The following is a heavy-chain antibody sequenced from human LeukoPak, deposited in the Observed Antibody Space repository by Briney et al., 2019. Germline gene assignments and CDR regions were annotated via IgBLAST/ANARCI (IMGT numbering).Heavy chain of an antibody. CDR1: GGSISSYY. Sequence: PSETLSLTCTVSGGSISSYYWSWIRQPPGKGLEWIGYIYYSGSTNYNPSLKSRVTISVDTSKNQFSLKLSSVTAADTAVYYCARGLLGYCSGGSCTGYFDYWGRGTLVTVSS. J-gene: IGHJ4*02. D-gene: IGHD2-15*01. CDR2: IYYSGST. CDR3: ARGLLGYCSGGSCTGYFDY. V-gene: IGHV4-59*01.